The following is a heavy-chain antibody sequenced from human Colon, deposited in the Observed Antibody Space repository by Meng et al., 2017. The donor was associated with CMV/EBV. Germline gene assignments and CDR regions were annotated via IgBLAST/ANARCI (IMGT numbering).Heavy chain of an antibody. D-gene: IGHD3-9*01. Sequence: GGSLRLSCAASGFTFSSFAMTWVRQAPGKGLEWVANIKQDGSEQNYVDSVKGRFTISRDNAKNSLYLQMNSLSAEDTAVYYCTRGQAIIYVWGQGTEVTVSS. V-gene: IGHV3-7*01. CDR3: TRGQAIIYV. CDR2: IKQDGSEQ. CDR1: GFTFSSFA. J-gene: IGHJ4*02.